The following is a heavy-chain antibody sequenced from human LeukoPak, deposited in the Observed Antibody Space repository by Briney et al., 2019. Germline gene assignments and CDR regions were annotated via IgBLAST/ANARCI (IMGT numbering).Heavy chain of an antibody. V-gene: IGHV3-21*01. CDR3: ARSKWELPDYYYYYMDV. CDR2: ISTSSRYM. J-gene: IGHJ6*03. D-gene: IGHD1-26*01. CDR1: GFTFSSYG. Sequence: GGSLRLSCAASGFTFSSYGMHWVRQAPGKGLEWVSSISTSSRYMYYADSVKGRFTISRDNAKNSLYLQMNSLRAEDTAVYYCARSKWELPDYYYYYMDVWGKGTTVTVSS.